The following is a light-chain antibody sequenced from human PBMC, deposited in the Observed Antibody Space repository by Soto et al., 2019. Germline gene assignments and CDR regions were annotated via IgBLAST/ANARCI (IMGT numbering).Light chain of an antibody. CDR3: QLYNNWPQT. CDR1: QSVSSN. V-gene: IGKV3-15*01. Sequence: EIVMTQSPATLSVSPGERATLSCRASQSVSSNLAWYQQKPGQAPRLLIYGASTRATGIPARFSGSGSGTAFTLTISSLQSEDFADYYCQLYNNWPQTFGQGTKVEIK. CDR2: GAS. J-gene: IGKJ1*01.